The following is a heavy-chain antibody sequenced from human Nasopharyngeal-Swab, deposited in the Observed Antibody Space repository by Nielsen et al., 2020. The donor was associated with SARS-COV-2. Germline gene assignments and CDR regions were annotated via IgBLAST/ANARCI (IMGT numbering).Heavy chain of an antibody. CDR3: AKDPSAAMDV. CDR1: GFTFESYG. J-gene: IGHJ6*03. V-gene: IGHV3-23*01. CDR2: ISGSGDNT. D-gene: IGHD6-13*01. Sequence: GESLKISCEASGFTFESYGMIWVRQAPGKGLEWVSTISGSGDNTHYADSVRGRFTISRDNSQRTVFLQMTSLRAEDTALYYCAKDPSAAMDVWGKGTTVIVSS.